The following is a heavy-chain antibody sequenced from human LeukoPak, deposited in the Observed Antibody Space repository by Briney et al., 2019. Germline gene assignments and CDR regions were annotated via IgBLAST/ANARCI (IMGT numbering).Heavy chain of an antibody. V-gene: IGHV1-18*01. Sequence: ASVKVSCKASGYTFTSYGISWVRQAPGQGLEWMGWISAYNGNTKYSQKFQGRVTITRDTSASTAYMELSSLRSEDTAVYYCARDRGRYSSSWYPQLFDYWGQGTLVTVSS. J-gene: IGHJ4*02. D-gene: IGHD6-13*01. CDR1: GYTFTSYG. CDR2: ISAYNGNT. CDR3: ARDRGRYSSSWYPQLFDY.